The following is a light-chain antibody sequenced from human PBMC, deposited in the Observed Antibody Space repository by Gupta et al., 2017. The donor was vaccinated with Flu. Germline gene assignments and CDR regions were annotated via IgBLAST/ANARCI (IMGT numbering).Light chain of an antibody. CDR2: KDS. CDR1: ALPKQY. V-gene: IGLV3-25*02. CDR3: QSADSSGTCWV. Sequence: SYELTQPPSVSVSPGQTARITCSGDALPKQYAYWYQQKPGQAPVLVIYKDSERPSGITERFSGSSSGTTVTLTISGVQAEDEADYYCQSADSSGTCWVFGGGTKLTVL. J-gene: IGLJ3*02.